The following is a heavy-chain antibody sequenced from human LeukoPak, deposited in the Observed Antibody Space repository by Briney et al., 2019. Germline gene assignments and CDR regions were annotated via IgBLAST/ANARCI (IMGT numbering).Heavy chain of an antibody. CDR3: ARAIVGTTTRIVEVWDY. CDR1: GFTVSSHY. V-gene: IGHV3-53*01. Sequence: GGSLRLSCAASGFTVSSHYMSWVRQAPGKGLEWVSVIYSSGSTYYSDSLKGRFTISRDNSKNTLYLQMNSLRAEDTAVYYCARAIVGTTTRIVEVWDYWGQGTLVTVSS. J-gene: IGHJ4*02. CDR2: IYSSGST. D-gene: IGHD1-26*01.